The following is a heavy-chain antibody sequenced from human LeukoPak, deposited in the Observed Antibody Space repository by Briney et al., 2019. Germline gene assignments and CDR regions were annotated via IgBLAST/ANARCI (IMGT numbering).Heavy chain of an antibody. CDR2: INSDGSST. V-gene: IGHV3-74*01. D-gene: IGHD3-22*01. CDR3: ARGAALGYWYYDSSGQYNWFDP. CDR1: GFTFSSYW. J-gene: IGHJ5*02. Sequence: PGGSLRLSCAASGFTFSSYWMHWVRQAPGKGLVWVSRINSDGSSTSYADSVKGRFTISRDNAKNTLYLQMNSLRAEDTAVYYCARGAALGYWYYDSSGQYNWFDPWGQGTLVTVSS.